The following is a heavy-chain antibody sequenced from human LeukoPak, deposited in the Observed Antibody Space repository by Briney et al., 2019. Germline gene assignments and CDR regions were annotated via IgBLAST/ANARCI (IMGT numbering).Heavy chain of an antibody. V-gene: IGHV4-34*01. Sequence: SETLSLTCAVYGGSFSGYYWSWIRQPPGKGLEWIGEINHSGSTNYNPSLKSRVTISVDTSKNQFSLKLSSVTAADTAVYYCARRVTTSRWDWFDPWGQGTLVTVSS. D-gene: IGHD4-11*01. J-gene: IGHJ5*02. CDR2: INHSGST. CDR3: ARRVTTSRWDWFDP. CDR1: GGSFSGYY.